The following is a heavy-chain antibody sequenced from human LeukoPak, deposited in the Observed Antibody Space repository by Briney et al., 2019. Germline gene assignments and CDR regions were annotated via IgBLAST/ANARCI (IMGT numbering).Heavy chain of an antibody. Sequence: GSGPTLVNPTQTLTLTCTFSGFSLSTSGVGVGWIRQPPGKALEWLALIYWDDDKRYSPSLESRLTLTKDTSRNQVVLKMTNVDPVDTATYYCAGGSGRTFDYWGQGTLVTVSS. V-gene: IGHV2-5*02. D-gene: IGHD3-10*01. CDR3: AGGSGRTFDY. CDR1: GFSLSTSGVG. CDR2: IYWDDDK. J-gene: IGHJ4*02.